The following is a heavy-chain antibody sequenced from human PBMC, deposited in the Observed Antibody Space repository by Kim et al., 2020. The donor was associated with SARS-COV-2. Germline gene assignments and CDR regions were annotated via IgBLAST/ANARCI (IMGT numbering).Heavy chain of an antibody. D-gene: IGHD6-19*01. Sequence: SQTLSLTCAISGDSVSSGSGWNWIRQSPSRGLEWLGRTYYRSKWSNDYAVSVKSRMSINPDTSKNQFSLQLKSVTPEDTAVYFCARDYQWLGSFDPWGQGTLVTVSS. CDR1: GDSVSSGSG. J-gene: IGHJ5*02. CDR3: ARDYQWLGSFDP. CDR2: TYYRSKWSN. V-gene: IGHV6-1*01.